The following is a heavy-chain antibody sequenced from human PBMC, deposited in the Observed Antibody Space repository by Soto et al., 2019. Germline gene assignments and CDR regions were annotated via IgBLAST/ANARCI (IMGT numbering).Heavy chain of an antibody. Sequence: QVQLVESGGGVVQPGRSLRLSCAASGFTFSSYGMQWFRQAPGKGLEWVAVIWHDGSNQYYADSVKGRFTISRDNSNKTLYLQLDSLRAEDTAVYYCARERGQIDYWGQGTLVTVSS. CDR1: GFTFSSYG. J-gene: IGHJ4*02. CDR2: IWHDGSNQ. CDR3: ARERGQIDY. V-gene: IGHV3-33*01.